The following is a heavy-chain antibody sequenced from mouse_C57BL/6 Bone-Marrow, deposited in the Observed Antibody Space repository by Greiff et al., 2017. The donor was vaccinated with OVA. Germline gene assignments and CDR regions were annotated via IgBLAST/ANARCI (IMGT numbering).Heavy chain of an antibody. D-gene: IGHD2-2*01. V-gene: IGHV1-69*01. Sequence: QVQLQQSGAELVRPGTSVKMSCKASGYTFTSYWMHWVKQRPGQGLEWIGEIDPSDSYTNYNQKFKGKSTLTVDKSSSTAYMQLSSLTSEDSAVYYCARGGLPAWFAYWGQGTLVTVSA. CDR2: IDPSDSYT. J-gene: IGHJ3*01. CDR3: ARGGLPAWFAY. CDR1: GYTFTSYW.